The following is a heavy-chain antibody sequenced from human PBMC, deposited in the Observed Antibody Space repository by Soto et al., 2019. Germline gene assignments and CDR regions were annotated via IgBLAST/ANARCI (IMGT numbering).Heavy chain of an antibody. J-gene: IGHJ6*02. CDR3: ARGPDYYYYGMDV. CDR2: IGAGGDDT. Sequence: PGGSLRLSCAASGFTFNNFALSWVRQAPGKGLEWVSTIGAGGDDTYYADSVKGRFTISRDNSKNMVFLQMNGLGAEDTAMYYCARGPDYYYYGMDVWGQGTTVTVSS. V-gene: IGHV3-23*01. CDR1: GFTFNNFA.